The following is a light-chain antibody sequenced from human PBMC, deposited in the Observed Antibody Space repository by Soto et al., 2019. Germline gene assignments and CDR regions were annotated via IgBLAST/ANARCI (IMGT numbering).Light chain of an antibody. V-gene: IGLV2-23*01. CDR3: CSYAGNYTPV. CDR2: EGS. Sequence: QSALTQPASVSGSPGQSITISCTGTSSDVGSNNLVSWYQQHPGKAPKFVIYEGSKRPSGVSNRFSGSKSGNTASLTISGLQAEDEADYYCCSYAGNYTPVFGTGTKLTVL. CDR1: SSDVGSNNL. J-gene: IGLJ1*01.